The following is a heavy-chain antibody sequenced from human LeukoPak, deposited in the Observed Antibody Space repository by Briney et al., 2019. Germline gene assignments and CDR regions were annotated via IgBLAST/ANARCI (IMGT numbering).Heavy chain of an antibody. CDR1: GGSISSYY. V-gene: IGHV4-4*09. CDR3: ARSRAKYGGYGDYYYMDV. Sequence: SETLSLTCTVSGGSISSYYWSWIRQPPGKGLEWIGYIYTSGSTNYNPSLKSRVTISVDTSKNQFSLKLSSVTAADTAVYYCARSRAKYGGYGDYYYMDVWGKGTTVTVSS. J-gene: IGHJ6*03. CDR2: IYTSGST. D-gene: IGHD5-12*01.